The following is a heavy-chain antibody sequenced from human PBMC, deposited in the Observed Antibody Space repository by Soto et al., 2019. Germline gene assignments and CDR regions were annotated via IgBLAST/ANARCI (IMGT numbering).Heavy chain of an antibody. J-gene: IGHJ4*02. CDR3: VTGSSGWYWDY. Sequence: EVQLVESGGGLVQPGGSLRLSCSASGFTFSSYAMHWVRQAPGKGLEYVSAISSNGGSTYYADSVKGRFTISRDNSKNTLYLRMSSLRAEDTAVYYCVTGSSGWYWDYWGQGTLVTVSS. V-gene: IGHV3-64D*06. D-gene: IGHD6-19*01. CDR2: ISSNGGST. CDR1: GFTFSSYA.